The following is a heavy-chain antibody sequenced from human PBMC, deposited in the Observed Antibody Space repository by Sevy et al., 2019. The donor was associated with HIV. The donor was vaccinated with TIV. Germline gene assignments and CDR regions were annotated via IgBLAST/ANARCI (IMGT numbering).Heavy chain of an antibody. Sequence: ASVKVSCKASGGTFSSYAISWVRQAPGQGLERMGGIIPIFRTANYAQKFQGRVTITADESTSTAYMELSSLRSEDTDVYYCARDPITMGQEHYYYGMDVWGQGTPVVVSS. D-gene: IGHD3-10*01. V-gene: IGHV1-69*13. CDR2: IIPIFRTA. CDR1: GGTFSSYA. CDR3: ARDPITMGQEHYYYGMDV. J-gene: IGHJ6*02.